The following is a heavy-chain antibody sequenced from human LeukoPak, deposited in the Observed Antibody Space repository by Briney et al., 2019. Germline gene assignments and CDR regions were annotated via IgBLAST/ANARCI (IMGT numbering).Heavy chain of an antibody. J-gene: IGHJ5*02. D-gene: IGHD2-21*01. CDR1: GFTFSSYS. V-gene: IGHV3-48*01. Sequence: PGGSLRLSCAASGFTFSSYSMNWVRQAPGKGLEWVSYISSSSSTIYYADSVKGRFTISRDNAKNSLYLQMNSLRAEDTAVYYCAREGGLWWTLSPQTDWFDPWGQGTLVTVSS. CDR3: AREGGLWWTLSPQTDWFDP. CDR2: ISSSSSTI.